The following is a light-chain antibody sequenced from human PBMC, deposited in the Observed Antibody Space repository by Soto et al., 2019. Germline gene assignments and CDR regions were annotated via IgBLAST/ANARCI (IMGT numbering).Light chain of an antibody. CDR2: EDS. Sequence: QSALTQPASVSGSPGQSITISCTGTSSDVGSYNLVSWYQQYPGKAPKLMIYEDSKRPSGVSNRFSGSKSGNTASLTISGLQAEDEGDYYCCSYAGSSTWVFGGGTKVTV. CDR3: CSYAGSSTWV. V-gene: IGLV2-23*01. J-gene: IGLJ3*02. CDR1: SSDVGSYNL.